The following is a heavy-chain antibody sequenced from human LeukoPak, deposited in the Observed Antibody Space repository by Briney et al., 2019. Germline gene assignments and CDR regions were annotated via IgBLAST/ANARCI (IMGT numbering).Heavy chain of an antibody. CDR1: GYTFTSYD. CDR3: ARGGRAVLWFGELRESFDY. V-gene: IGHV1-8*01. CDR2: MNPNSGNT. D-gene: IGHD3-10*01. J-gene: IGHJ4*02. Sequence: ASVKVSCKASGYTFTSYDINWVRQATGQGLEWMGWMNPNSGNTGYAQKFQGRVTMTRNTSISTAYMELSSLRSEDTAVYYCARGGRAVLWFGELRESFDYWGQGTLVTVSS.